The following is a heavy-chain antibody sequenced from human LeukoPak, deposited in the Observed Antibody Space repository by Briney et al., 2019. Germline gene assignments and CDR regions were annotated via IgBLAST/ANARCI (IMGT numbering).Heavy chain of an antibody. D-gene: IGHD6-19*01. CDR2: ISSSGNTI. Sequence: GGSLRLSCAASGFTFSDYYMSWIRQAPGKGLEWVSYISSSGNTIYSADSVKGRFTISRDNAKNSLYLQMNSLRAEDTAGYYCARDQVSVASTGIDYWGQGTLVTVSS. CDR1: GFTFSDYY. J-gene: IGHJ4*02. CDR3: ARDQVSVASTGIDY. V-gene: IGHV3-11*04.